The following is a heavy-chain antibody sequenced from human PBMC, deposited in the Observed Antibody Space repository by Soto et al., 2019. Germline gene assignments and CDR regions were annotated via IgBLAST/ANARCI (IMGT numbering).Heavy chain of an antibody. CDR1: GFTFTSSA. V-gene: IGHV1-58*01. D-gene: IGHD3-3*01. CDR2: IVVGSGNT. CDR3: AADPRYYDFWSGYPAGPDY. J-gene: IGHJ4*02. Sequence: GASVKVSCKASGFTFTSSAVQWVRQARGQRLEWIGWIVVGSGNTNYAQKFQERVTITRDMSTSTAYMELSSLRSEDTAVYYCAADPRYYDFWSGYPAGPDYWGQGTLVTVSS.